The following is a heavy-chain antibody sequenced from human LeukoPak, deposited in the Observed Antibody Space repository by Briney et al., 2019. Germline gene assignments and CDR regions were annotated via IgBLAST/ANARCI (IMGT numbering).Heavy chain of an antibody. D-gene: IGHD3-3*01. CDR1: GGSISSYY. Sequence: PSETLSLTCTVSGGSISSYYWSWIRQPPGKGLEWIGYMYYSGSTNYNPSLKSRVTISVDTSKSQLSLKLSSVAAADTAVYYCARGWSVSRAWYFDLWGRGTLVTVSS. J-gene: IGHJ2*01. CDR3: ARGWSVSRAWYFDL. CDR2: MYYSGST. V-gene: IGHV4-59*01.